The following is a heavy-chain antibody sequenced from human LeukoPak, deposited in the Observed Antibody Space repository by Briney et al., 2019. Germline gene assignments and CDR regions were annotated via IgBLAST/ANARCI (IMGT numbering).Heavy chain of an antibody. CDR3: AAYSGSKKDAFDI. CDR2: ICPGDSDT. Sequence: GESLKISCKGSGYSFTSYWIGWVRQMPGKGLEWMGIICPGDSDTRKSPSFQGQVTISADKSISTAYLQWSSLKASDTAMYYCAAYSGSKKDAFDIWGQGTMVTVSS. J-gene: IGHJ3*02. V-gene: IGHV5-51*01. CDR1: GYSFTSYW. D-gene: IGHD1-26*01.